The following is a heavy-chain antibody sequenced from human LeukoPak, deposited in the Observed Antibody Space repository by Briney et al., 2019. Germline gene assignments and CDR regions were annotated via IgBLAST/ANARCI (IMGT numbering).Heavy chain of an antibody. V-gene: IGHV3-49*04. CDR1: GFTFGDYA. CDR2: IRSKAYGGTT. J-gene: IGHJ4*02. Sequence: GGSLRLSCTASGFTFGDYAMSWVRQAPEKGLEWVGFIRSKAYGGTTEYAASVKGRFTISRDDSKSIAYLQMNSLKTEDTAVYYCTRDTYYDFWSGYLDYWGQGTLVTVSS. CDR3: TRDTYYDFWSGYLDY. D-gene: IGHD3-3*01.